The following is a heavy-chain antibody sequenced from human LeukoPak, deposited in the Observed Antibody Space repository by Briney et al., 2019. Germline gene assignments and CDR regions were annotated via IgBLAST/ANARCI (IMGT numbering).Heavy chain of an antibody. CDR1: GFTFSSYW. D-gene: IGHD6-19*01. J-gene: IGHJ4*02. V-gene: IGHV3-23*01. CDR2: ISGSGGST. Sequence: GPLRLSCAASGFTFSSYWMHWVRQAPGKGLEWVSTISGSGGSTYYANSVKGRFTISRDNSKNTLYLQVNSLRAEDTAVYYCAKAPWLVNFDYWGQGTLVTVSS. CDR3: AKAPWLVNFDY.